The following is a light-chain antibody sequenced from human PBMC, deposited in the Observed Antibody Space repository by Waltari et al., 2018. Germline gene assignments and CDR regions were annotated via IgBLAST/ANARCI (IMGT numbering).Light chain of an antibody. CDR2: ENN. Sequence: NFMLTQPHSVSESPGKTVTISCTRSSGSIASNYVQWYQQRPGSAPTTVIYENNQRPSGVSDRFPGSIDSSSNSAPLTISGLKAEDEADYYCQSYYGTDWVFGGGTKLTVL. CDR3: QSYYGTDWV. J-gene: IGLJ3*02. V-gene: IGLV6-57*04. CDR1: SGSIASNY.